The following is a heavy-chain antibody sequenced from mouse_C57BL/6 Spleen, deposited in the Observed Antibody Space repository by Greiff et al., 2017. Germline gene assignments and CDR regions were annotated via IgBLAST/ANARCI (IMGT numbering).Heavy chain of an antibody. V-gene: IGHV1-61*01. CDR1: GYTFTSYW. J-gene: IGHJ4*01. D-gene: IGHD2-1*01. Sequence: QVQLQQPGAELVRPGSSVKLSCKASGYTFTSYWMDWVKQRPGQGLEWIGNIYPSDSETHYNQKFKDKATLTVDKSSGTAYMQLSSLTSEDSAVYYCARYGGYGKDPYYAMDYWGQGTSVTVSS. CDR3: ARYGGYGKDPYYAMDY. CDR2: IYPSDSET.